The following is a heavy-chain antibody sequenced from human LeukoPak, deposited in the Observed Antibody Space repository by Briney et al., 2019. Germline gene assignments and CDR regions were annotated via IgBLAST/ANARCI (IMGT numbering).Heavy chain of an antibody. CDR2: INPNGGGT. CDR1: GYTFTGYY. V-gene: IGHV1-2*02. D-gene: IGHD6-13*01. Sequence: ASVKVSCKASGYTFTGYYMHWVRQAPGQGLEWMGWINPNGGGTNYAQKFQGRVTMTRDTSISTAYMELSRLRSDDTAVYYCARGKGSSWTFDYWGQGTLVTVSS. J-gene: IGHJ4*02. CDR3: ARGKGSSWTFDY.